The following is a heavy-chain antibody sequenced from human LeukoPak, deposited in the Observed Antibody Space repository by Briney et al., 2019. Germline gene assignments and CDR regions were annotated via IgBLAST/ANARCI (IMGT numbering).Heavy chain of an antibody. CDR3: AKYGNSGWVIDN. CDR1: GGSIGNNY. CDR2: IYYTGAT. Sequence: SETLSLTCTVSGGSIGNNYWSWIRQPPGKGLEYIGYIYYTGATNYNPSLKSRVTISVDTSKSQFSLKLSSVTAADTAVYFCAKYGNSGWVIDNWGQGALVTVSS. V-gene: IGHV4-59*08. D-gene: IGHD6-19*01. J-gene: IGHJ4*02.